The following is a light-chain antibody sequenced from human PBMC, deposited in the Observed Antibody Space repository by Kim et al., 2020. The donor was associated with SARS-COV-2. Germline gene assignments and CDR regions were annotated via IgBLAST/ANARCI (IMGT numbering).Light chain of an antibody. V-gene: IGLV3-19*01. J-gene: IGLJ3*02. Sequence: ARGQTVRITCQGDRLRSYYAAWYRQKPGQAPVLVIYGHNSRPSGIPDRFSGSNSGTTASLTITGAQAEDEADYYCYSRDNSGDHWVFGGGTQLTVL. CDR2: GHN. CDR1: RLRSYY. CDR3: YSRDNSGDHWV.